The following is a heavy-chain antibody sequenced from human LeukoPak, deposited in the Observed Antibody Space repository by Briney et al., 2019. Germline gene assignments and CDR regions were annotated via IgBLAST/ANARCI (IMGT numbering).Heavy chain of an antibody. CDR1: GFTFSSYW. CDR2: IKQDGSEK. V-gene: IGHV3-7*01. D-gene: IGHD2-15*01. CDR3: ARGCSGGSCYEPKFDP. J-gene: IGHJ5*02. Sequence: GGSLRLSCAASGFTFSSYWMSWVRQAPGKGLEWVANIKQDGSEKYYVDSVKVRFTISRDNAKNSLYLQMNSLRAEDTAVYYCARGCSGGSCYEPKFDPWGQGTLVTVSS.